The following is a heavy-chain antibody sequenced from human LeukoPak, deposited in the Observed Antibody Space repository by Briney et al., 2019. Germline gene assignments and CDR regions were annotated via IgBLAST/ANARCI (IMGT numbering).Heavy chain of an antibody. J-gene: IGHJ6*02. CDR1: GFTFNDYA. CDR2: ISYDGYDK. CDR3: ARDSGSYYSSYYYYGMDV. V-gene: IGHV3-30-3*01. D-gene: IGHD1-26*01. Sequence: GGSLRLSCAASGFTFNDYALYWVRQAPGKGLEWVTLISYDGYDKSYADSVRGRFTISRDNSRNTLYLQMDSLRSEDTAVYYCARDSGSYYSSYYYYGMDVWGQGTTVTVSS.